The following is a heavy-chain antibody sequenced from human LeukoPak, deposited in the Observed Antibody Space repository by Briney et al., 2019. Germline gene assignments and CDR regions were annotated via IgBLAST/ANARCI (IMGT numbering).Heavy chain of an antibody. Sequence: GGSLRLSCAASGLTGLTFSNFGMSSVRLPPHKGREWVSSIGGRGRSTYYADSVKGRFTISRDNSKNTLYLEMNSLTVEDTAIYYCNSGAAGYCTGGNCHDCWGQGTLVTVSS. CDR1: GLTGLTFSNFG. D-gene: IGHD2-15*01. V-gene: IGHV3-23*01. J-gene: IGHJ4*02. CDR3: NSGAAGYCTGGNCHDC. CDR2: IGGRGRST.